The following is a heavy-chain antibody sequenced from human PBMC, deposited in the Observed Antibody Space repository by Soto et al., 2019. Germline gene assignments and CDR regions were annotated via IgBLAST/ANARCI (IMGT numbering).Heavy chain of an antibody. V-gene: IGHV1-8*01. CDR2: MQPSSGRT. J-gene: IGHJ4*02. CDR1: GYSFTSLD. Sequence: QVQLVQSGAEVREPGASVKVSCKASGYSFTSLDINWVRQTTGQGLEWMGWMQPSSGRTGYAQKFQGRVTMTRDTSINTAYMELCSLTADDTAFYYCALGVTAGVDYWGQGTLVTVSS. CDR3: ALGVTAGVDY. D-gene: IGHD1-26*01.